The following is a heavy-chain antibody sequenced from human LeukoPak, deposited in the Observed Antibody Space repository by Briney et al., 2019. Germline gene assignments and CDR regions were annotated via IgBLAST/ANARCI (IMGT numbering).Heavy chain of an antibody. J-gene: IGHJ5*02. CDR3: AREREGGWFDP. Sequence: VGSLRLSCAASGFTFSSYWMSWVRQAPGNWLEWVANIKQDGSEKYYVDSVKGRFTISRDNAKNSLYLQMNSLRAEDTAVYYCAREREGGWFDPWGQGTLVTVSS. CDR1: GFTFSSYW. V-gene: IGHV3-7*01. CDR2: IKQDGSEK. D-gene: IGHD3-16*01.